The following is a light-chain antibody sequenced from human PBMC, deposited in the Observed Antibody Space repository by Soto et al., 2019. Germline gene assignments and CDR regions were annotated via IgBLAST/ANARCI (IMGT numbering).Light chain of an antibody. V-gene: IGKV3-15*01. J-gene: IGKJ5*01. CDR1: QSVSSY. Sequence: EIVLRQSPATVSLSKRERATLSCRASQSVSSYLAWYQQKPGQAPRLLIFGASTRATGIPARFSGSGSVTEFTLTISSLQSEDFAVHYCQQYNNVPPIPFGQGTRLEIK. CDR3: QQYNNVPPIP. CDR2: GAS.